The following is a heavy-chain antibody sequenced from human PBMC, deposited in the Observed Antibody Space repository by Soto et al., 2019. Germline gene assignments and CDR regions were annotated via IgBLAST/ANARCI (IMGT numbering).Heavy chain of an antibody. V-gene: IGHV4-30-2*06. CDR3: ARDSLTRNWFDP. J-gene: IGHJ5*02. D-gene: IGHD3-10*01. CDR1: GGSISSGGYS. CDR2: IYHSGGT. Sequence: QLQLQESGSGLVKPSQTMSLTCAVSGGSISSGGYSWNWIRQLPGKGLEWIGYIYHSGGTLYNPSLKSRVTISLDKSRIPFSLTLTSVTAADTAVYYCARDSLTRNWFDPWGQGTLVTVSS.